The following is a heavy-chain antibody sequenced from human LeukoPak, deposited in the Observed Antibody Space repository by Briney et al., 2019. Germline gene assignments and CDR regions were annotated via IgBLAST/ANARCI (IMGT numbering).Heavy chain of an antibody. Sequence: GGSLRLSCAASGFTFSSYAMHWVRQAPGKGLEYVSAISSNGGSTYYADSVKGRFTISRDNSKNTLYLQMSSLRAEDTAVYYCVKGRWFGEFPKYCFDYWGQGTLVTVSS. CDR3: VKGRWFGEFPKYCFDY. CDR1: GFTFSSYA. V-gene: IGHV3-64D*09. CDR2: ISSNGGST. J-gene: IGHJ4*02. D-gene: IGHD3-10*01.